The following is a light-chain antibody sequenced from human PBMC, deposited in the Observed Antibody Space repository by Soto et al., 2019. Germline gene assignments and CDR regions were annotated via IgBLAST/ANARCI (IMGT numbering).Light chain of an antibody. J-gene: IGLJ1*01. Sequence: QSALTQPASVSGSPGQSITMSCTGTNSDVGGYNYVSWYQQLPGKAPQLMIYDVGNRPSGVSNRFSGSKSGNTASLTISGLQAEDEADYYCSSYTSISTLVFGTGTELTVL. CDR3: SSYTSISTLV. CDR1: NSDVGGYNY. CDR2: DVG. V-gene: IGLV2-14*01.